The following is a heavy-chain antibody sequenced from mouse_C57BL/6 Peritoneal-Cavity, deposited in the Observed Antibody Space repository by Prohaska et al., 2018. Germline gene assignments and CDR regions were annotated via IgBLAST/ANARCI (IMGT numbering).Heavy chain of an antibody. CDR1: GYTFTDYY. J-gene: IGHJ4*01. CDR2: INPNNGGT. D-gene: IGHD1-1*01. Sequence: EVQLQQSGPELVKPGASVKISCKASGYTFTDYYMNWVKQSHGKSLEWIGDINPNNGGTSYNQKFKGKATLTVDKSSSTAYMELRSLTSEDSAVYYCARRGYYYCSSYPYYYAMDYWGQGTSVTVSS. V-gene: IGHV1-26*01. CDR3: ARRGYYYCSSYPYYYAMDY.